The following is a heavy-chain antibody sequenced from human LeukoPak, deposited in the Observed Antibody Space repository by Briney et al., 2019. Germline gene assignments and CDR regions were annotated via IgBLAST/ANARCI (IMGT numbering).Heavy chain of an antibody. V-gene: IGHV1-69*04. CDR2: IIPILGIA. CDR1: GGTFSSYA. CDR3: ARDSYYGSGSLHY. D-gene: IGHD3-10*01. Sequence: SVKVSCKASGGTFSSYAISWVRQAPGQGLEWMGRIIPILGIANYAQKFQGRVTMTRDTSTSTVYMELSSLRSEDTAVYYCARDSYYGSGSLHYWGQGTLVTVSS. J-gene: IGHJ4*02.